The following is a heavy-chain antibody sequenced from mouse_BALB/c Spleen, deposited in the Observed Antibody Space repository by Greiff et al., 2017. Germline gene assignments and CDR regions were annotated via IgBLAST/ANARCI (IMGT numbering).Heavy chain of an antibody. CDR2: ISYSGST. Sequence: EVKLVESGPGLVKPSQSLSLTCTVTGYSITSDYAWNWIRQFPGNKLEWMGYISYSGSTSYNPSLKSRISITRDTSKNQFFLQLNSVTTEDTATYYCARRGYTAMDYWGQGTSVTVSS. J-gene: IGHJ4*01. CDR3: ARRGYTAMDY. V-gene: IGHV3-2*02. D-gene: IGHD3-1*01. CDR1: GYSITSDYA.